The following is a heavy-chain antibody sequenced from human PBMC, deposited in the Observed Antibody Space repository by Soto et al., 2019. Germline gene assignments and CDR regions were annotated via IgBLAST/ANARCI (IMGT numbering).Heavy chain of an antibody. Sequence: GDSLKISCKGSGYSFTNYWIGWVRQMPGEGLEWMGMIYPGDSDTRYSPSFQGQVTISADKSISTAYLQWSSLKASDTAMYYCAAYSGSSGSHFDYWGQGTLVTVSA. V-gene: IGHV5-51*01. J-gene: IGHJ4*02. D-gene: IGHD6-6*01. CDR2: IYPGDSDT. CDR1: GYSFTNYW. CDR3: AAYSGSSGSHFDY.